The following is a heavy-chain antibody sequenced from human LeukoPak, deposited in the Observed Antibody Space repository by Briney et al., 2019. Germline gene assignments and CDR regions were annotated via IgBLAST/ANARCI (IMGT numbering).Heavy chain of an antibody. D-gene: IGHD3-22*01. CDR3: AARYYDSSGLDY. CDR1: GGTFSSYA. Sequence: SVKVSCKASGGTFSSYAISWVRQAPGQGLEWMGRIIPILGIANYAQKFQGRVTITADKSTSTAYMELSSLRSEDTAVYYCAARYYDSSGLDYWGQGTLVTISS. J-gene: IGHJ4*02. V-gene: IGHV1-69*04. CDR2: IIPILGIA.